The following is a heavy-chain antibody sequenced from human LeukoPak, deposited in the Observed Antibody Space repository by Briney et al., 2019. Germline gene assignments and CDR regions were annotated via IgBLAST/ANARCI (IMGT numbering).Heavy chain of an antibody. CDR2: IYYSGST. CDR3: ARSQDTAMVVVLGY. D-gene: IGHD5-18*01. V-gene: IGHV4-59*01. Sequence: SETLSLTCTVSGGSISSYYWSWIRQPPGKGLEWIGYIYYSGSTNYNPSLKSRVTISVDTSKNQFSLKLSSVTAADTAVYYCARSQDTAMVVVLGYWGQGTLVTVSS. J-gene: IGHJ4*02. CDR1: GGSISSYY.